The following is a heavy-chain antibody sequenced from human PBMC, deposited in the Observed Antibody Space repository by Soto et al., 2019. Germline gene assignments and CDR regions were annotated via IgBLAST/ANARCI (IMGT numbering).Heavy chain of an antibody. J-gene: IGHJ4*02. V-gene: IGHV1-18*01. D-gene: IGHD2-8*01. CDR3: ARSGSYCTTITCLFDSF. Sequence: QAQLVQSGAEVKKPGASVKVSCRASGYTFSSYGSACVRQVPGQGLEWMGWISAYNGDTNYAQKFQDRVTLATYTSTTTAYMELRNLGSDDTTVYYCARSGSYCTTITCLFDSFWGLGTLVTVSS. CDR2: ISAYNGDT. CDR1: GYTFSSYG.